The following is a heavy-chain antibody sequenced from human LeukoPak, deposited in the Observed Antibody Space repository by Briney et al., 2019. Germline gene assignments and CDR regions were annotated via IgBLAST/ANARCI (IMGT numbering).Heavy chain of an antibody. D-gene: IGHD3-22*01. Sequence: NPGGSLRLSCAASGFTISTYGMHWVRQAPGKGLEWVALISYDGSDKYYADSVKGRFTISRDNSKNTLYLQMNSLRAEDTAVYYCARVLRDYDSRAYDAFDIWGQGTMVTVSS. CDR1: GFTISTYG. CDR2: ISYDGSDK. V-gene: IGHV3-30*03. CDR3: ARVLRDYDSRAYDAFDI. J-gene: IGHJ3*02.